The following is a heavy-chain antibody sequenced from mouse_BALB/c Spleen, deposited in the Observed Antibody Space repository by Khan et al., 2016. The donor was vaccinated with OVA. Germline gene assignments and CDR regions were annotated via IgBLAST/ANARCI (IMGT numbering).Heavy chain of an antibody. CDR1: GYTFSSYW. V-gene: IGHV1-9*01. CDR2: ILPGRGNS. Sequence: QVQLQQSGAELMRPGASVKISCKATGYTFSSYWIEWVKQRPGHGLEWLGEILPGRGNSNYNEKFKNKATFTADTSSNIAYMQLSSLTSEDSAVYYCARGDETKYGMDCWGQGTSVTVSS. CDR3: ARGDETKYGMDC. J-gene: IGHJ4*01.